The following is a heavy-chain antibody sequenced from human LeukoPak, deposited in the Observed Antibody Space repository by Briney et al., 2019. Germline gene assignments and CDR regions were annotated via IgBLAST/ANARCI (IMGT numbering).Heavy chain of an antibody. J-gene: IGHJ5*02. CDR2: MYYSGST. V-gene: IGHV4-61*01. CDR1: GGSFSSGSYY. CDR3: ARGYSSIRGWFDP. Sequence: SETLSLTCTVSGGSFSSGSYYWNWVRQPPGKGLEWIGYMYYSGSTKYNPSLNSRVTISLDTSKHQFSLKLSSVTAADTAVFYCARGYSSIRGWFDPWGQGTPVTVSS. D-gene: IGHD6-13*01.